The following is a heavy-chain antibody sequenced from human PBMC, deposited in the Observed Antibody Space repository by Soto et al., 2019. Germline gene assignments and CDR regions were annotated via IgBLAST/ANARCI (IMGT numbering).Heavy chain of an antibody. CDR2: IIPIFGTA. Sequence: QVQLVQSGAEVKKPGSSVKVSCKASGGTFSSYAISWVRQAPGQGLEWMGGIIPIFGTANYAQKFQGRVKXXAXEXXSTAYMELSSLRSEDTAVYYCARLEQPGIAVAGRSWGQGTLVTVSS. D-gene: IGHD6-19*01. CDR1: GGTFSSYA. J-gene: IGHJ4*02. CDR3: ARLEQPGIAVAGRS. V-gene: IGHV1-69*12.